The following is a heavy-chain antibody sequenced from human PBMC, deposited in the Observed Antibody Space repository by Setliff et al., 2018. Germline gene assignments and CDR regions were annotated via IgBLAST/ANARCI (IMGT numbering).Heavy chain of an antibody. Sequence: KVSCKASGYTFTSHYMHWVRQAPGLGPEWMGTINPSSGRTSYAQKFQGRVTMTRDTSTSTVYMDMSSLRSEDTAVYYCARDVFPYHYEGAFDIWGQGTMVTVS. CDR2: INPSSGRT. D-gene: IGHD3-22*01. V-gene: IGHV1-46*01. CDR3: ARDVFPYHYEGAFDI. CDR1: GYTFTSHY. J-gene: IGHJ3*02.